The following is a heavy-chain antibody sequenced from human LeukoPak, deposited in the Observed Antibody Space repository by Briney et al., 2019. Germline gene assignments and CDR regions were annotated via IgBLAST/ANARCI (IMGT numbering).Heavy chain of an antibody. CDR1: GYTFTSYG. D-gene: IGHD3-22*01. V-gene: IGHV1-18*01. J-gene: IGHJ4*02. CDR3: ARDRRNYYDSRSYYKVDY. Sequence: ASVKVSCKASGYTFTSYGVSWVRQAPGQGLEWMGWISAYNGNTHFAQKFQGRVTMTTDTSTTTAYMELRSLRSDDTAVYYCARDRRNYYDSRSYYKVDYWGQGTLVTVSS. CDR2: ISAYNGNT.